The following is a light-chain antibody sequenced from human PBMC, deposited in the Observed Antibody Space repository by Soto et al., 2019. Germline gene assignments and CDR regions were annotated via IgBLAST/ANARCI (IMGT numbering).Light chain of an antibody. CDR2: GAS. CDR1: QSVDRNY. Sequence: EIVLTQSPGTLSLSPGARATLSCRASQSVDRNYLAWYQHKPGQAPRLLIYGASTRATGIPDRFSGSGSGTDFTLTISRLEPEDFATYYCQQANSFPFTFGPGTKVDIK. J-gene: IGKJ3*01. V-gene: IGKV3-20*01. CDR3: QQANSFPFT.